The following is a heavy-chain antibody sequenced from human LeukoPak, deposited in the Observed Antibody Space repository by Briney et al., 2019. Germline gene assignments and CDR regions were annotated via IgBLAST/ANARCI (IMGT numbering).Heavy chain of an antibody. D-gene: IGHD3-3*01. CDR2: IVGGGGTT. V-gene: IGHV3-23*01. CDR3: AKIPFERLLPSDAFDM. Sequence: PGGSLRLSCAASGFRFSNFAMNWVRQAPGKGLEWVSGIVGGGGTTYYADSVKGRFTISRDNSKNTLYLQMNSLRAEDTAVYYCAKIPFERLLPSDAFDMWGRGTMVTVSS. J-gene: IGHJ3*02. CDR1: GFRFSNFA.